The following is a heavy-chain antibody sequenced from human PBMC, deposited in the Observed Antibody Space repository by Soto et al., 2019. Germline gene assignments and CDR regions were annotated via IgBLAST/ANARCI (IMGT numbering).Heavy chain of an antibody. V-gene: IGHV3-23*01. Sequence: EVQLLESGGGLVQPGGSLRLSCAASGFTFNNYAMTWVRQAPGKGLEWVSAISGGGDTTSYADSVKGRVTVSRDGSKNTLYRQMSSLRAEDTALYYCAKGRGGSGSLTPRVDFWGQGTLVTGSS. CDR3: AKGRGGSGSLTPRVDF. J-gene: IGHJ4*02. CDR2: ISGGGDTT. CDR1: GFTFNNYA. D-gene: IGHD3-10*01.